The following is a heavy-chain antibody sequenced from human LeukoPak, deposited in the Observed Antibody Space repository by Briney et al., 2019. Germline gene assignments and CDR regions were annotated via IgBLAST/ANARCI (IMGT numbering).Heavy chain of an antibody. V-gene: IGHV3-30*18. CDR1: GFTFITYG. J-gene: IGHJ4*02. D-gene: IGHD3-10*01. Sequence: GGSLRLSCAASGFTFITYGMHWVRQVPGKGLEWVALISHDGSNKYYVDSVKGRFTISRDNSKNTVCLQMNSLRREDTAVYYCAKEIYYGSGSYPDYWGQGTLVTVSS. CDR3: AKEIYYGSGSYPDY. CDR2: ISHDGSNK.